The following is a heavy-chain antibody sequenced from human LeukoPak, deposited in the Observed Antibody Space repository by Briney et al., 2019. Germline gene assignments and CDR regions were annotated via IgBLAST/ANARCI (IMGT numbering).Heavy chain of an antibody. CDR1: GYTLTELS. V-gene: IGHV1-24*01. Sequence: ASVKVSCKVSGYTLTELSMHWVRQAHGKGLEWMGGFDPEDGETIYAQKFQGRVTMTEDTSTDTAYMELSSLRSEDTAVYYCATNPHYYDSSGYSSWGQGTLVTVSS. J-gene: IGHJ4*02. CDR3: ATNPHYYDSSGYSS. D-gene: IGHD3-22*01. CDR2: FDPEDGET.